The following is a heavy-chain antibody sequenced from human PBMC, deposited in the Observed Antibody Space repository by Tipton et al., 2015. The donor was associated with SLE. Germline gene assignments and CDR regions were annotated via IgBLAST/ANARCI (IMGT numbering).Heavy chain of an antibody. D-gene: IGHD2-15*01. J-gene: IGHJ4*02. V-gene: IGHV3-23*01. Sequence: SLRLSCAASGFTFSTYAMSWVRQAPGKGLEWVSGISGSGHSTYYADSVKGRFTISRDKSKNTLYLQMNSLRAEDTAVYYCAKYCSGSYYFDYWGQGTLVTVSS. CDR1: GFTFSTYA. CDR3: AKYCSGSYYFDY. CDR2: ISGSGHST.